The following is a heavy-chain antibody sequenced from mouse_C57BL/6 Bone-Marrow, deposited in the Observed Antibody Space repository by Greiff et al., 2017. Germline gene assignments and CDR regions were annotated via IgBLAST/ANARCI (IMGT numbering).Heavy chain of an antibody. J-gene: IGHJ1*03. V-gene: IGHV1-19*01. Sequence: EVQLQQSGPVLVKPGASVKMSCKASGYTFTDYYMNWVKQSHGKSLEWIGVINPYNGGTSYNQKFKGKATLTVDKSSSTAYMELNSLTSEDSAVYDCARSVYYGSSYWYFDVWGTGTTVTVSS. CDR1: GYTFTDYY. D-gene: IGHD1-1*01. CDR2: INPYNGGT. CDR3: ARSVYYGSSYWYFDV.